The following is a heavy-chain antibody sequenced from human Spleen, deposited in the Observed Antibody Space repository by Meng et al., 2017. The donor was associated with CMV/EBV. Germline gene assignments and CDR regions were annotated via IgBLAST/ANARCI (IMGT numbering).Heavy chain of an antibody. D-gene: IGHD3-22*01. CDR3: ARGSTSVTMIVVVITAASLAYDS. Sequence: GSLRLSCAASGFTFSSSSMNWVRQAPGKGLEWIGEINHRGSTNYNPSLKSRLTISVDTSKNQFSLKLNSVTAADTAVYYCARGSTSVTMIVVVITAASLAYDSWGQGTLVTVSS. CDR1: GFTFSSSS. J-gene: IGHJ4*02. V-gene: IGHV4-34*01. CDR2: INHRGST.